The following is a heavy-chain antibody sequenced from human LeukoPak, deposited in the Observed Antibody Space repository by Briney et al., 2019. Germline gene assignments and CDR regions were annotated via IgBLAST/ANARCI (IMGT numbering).Heavy chain of an antibody. CDR3: ARYSPYGVNSATFFDP. V-gene: IGHV4-59*08. CDR2: SYYSGST. Sequence: SETLSLTCTVSGGSISGYYWSWIRQPPGKGLEWIGFSYYSGSTSYNPSLQSRVTISVDTSRNQFSLSLSSVTAAVTAVYYCARYSPYGVNSATFFDPWGQGTLVTVSS. D-gene: IGHD4/OR15-4a*01. CDR1: GGSISGYY. J-gene: IGHJ5*02.